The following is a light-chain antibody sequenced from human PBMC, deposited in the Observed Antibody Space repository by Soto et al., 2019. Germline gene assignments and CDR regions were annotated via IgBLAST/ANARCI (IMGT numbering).Light chain of an antibody. CDR1: SSDVGGYNH. Sequence: QSALTQPASVSGSPGQAITISCTGTSSDVGGYNHVAWYQQFPGKTPKLIIYDVSKRPSGVPDRFSGSKSGNTASLTISGLQAEDEADYYCCSYAGSYTYVFGTGTKLTVL. J-gene: IGLJ1*01. V-gene: IGLV2-11*01. CDR3: CSYAGSYTYV. CDR2: DVS.